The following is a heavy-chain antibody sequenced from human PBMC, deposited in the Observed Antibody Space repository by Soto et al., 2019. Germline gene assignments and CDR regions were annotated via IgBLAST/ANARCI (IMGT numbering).Heavy chain of an antibody. Sequence: QLQLQASGPGLVKPSETLSLTCTVSGGSISSSSHYWGWIRQPPGKGLEWIGSIYYSGNTFYNPSLKSRVTISVDTSRNQFSLKLSSVTAADTAVYYCASRGGSFFDYWGQGTLVTVSS. CDR2: IYYSGNT. V-gene: IGHV4-39*01. CDR1: GGSISSSSHY. CDR3: ASRGGSFFDY. J-gene: IGHJ4*02. D-gene: IGHD1-26*01.